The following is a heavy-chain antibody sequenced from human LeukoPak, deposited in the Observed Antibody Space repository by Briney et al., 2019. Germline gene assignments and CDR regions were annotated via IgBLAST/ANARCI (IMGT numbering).Heavy chain of an antibody. CDR3: AKHFCTGLDCSLFDS. CDR1: GFSFSGYA. J-gene: IGHJ4*02. V-gene: IGHV3-30-3*02. Sequence: PGRSLRLSCAASGFSFSGYAMHWVRQAPGKGLEWVAVISYDGSNEYYADSVKGRFIISRDNSKNTLSLQLNSLRPEDTALYYCAKHFCTGLDCSLFDSWGQGTLVTVSS. CDR2: ISYDGSNE. D-gene: IGHD3/OR15-3a*01.